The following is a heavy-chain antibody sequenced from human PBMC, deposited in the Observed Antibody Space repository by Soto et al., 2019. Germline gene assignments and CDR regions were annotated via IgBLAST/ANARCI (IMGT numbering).Heavy chain of an antibody. V-gene: IGHV3-15*07. Sequence: EVQLVESGGGLVKPGGSLRLSCAASGFTFSNAWMNWVRQAPGKGLEWVGRIKSKTDGGTTDYAAPVKGRFTISRDDSKNTLYLQMNSLKTEDTAVYYCTTAFGWSYYGYYYYGMDVWGQGTTVTVSS. D-gene: IGHD1-26*01. J-gene: IGHJ6*02. CDR3: TTAFGWSYYGYYYYGMDV. CDR1: GFTFSNAW. CDR2: IKSKTDGGTT.